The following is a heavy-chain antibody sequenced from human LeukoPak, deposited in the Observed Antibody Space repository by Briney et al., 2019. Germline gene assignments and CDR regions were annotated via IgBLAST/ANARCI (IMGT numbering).Heavy chain of an antibody. V-gene: IGHV3-66*01. CDR3: ARDDRAGATVFDY. CDR1: GFTVSSNY. J-gene: IGHJ4*02. D-gene: IGHD1-26*01. CDR2: IYSGGST. Sequence: QPGGSLRLSCAASGFTVSSNYMSWVRQAPGKVLEWVSIIYSGGSTYYADSVKVRFTISRDNSKNTLYLQMNNLRAEDTAVYYCARDDRAGATVFDYWGQGTLVTVSS.